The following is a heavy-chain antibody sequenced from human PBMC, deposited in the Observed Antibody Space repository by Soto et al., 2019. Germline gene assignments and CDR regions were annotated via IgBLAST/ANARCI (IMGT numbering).Heavy chain of an antibody. Sequence: SETLSLTCAVYGGSFSGYYWSWIRQPPGKGLEWIGEINHSGGTNYNPSLKSRVTISVDTSKNQFSLKLSSVTAADTAVYYCARGRPRYCSSTSCYRDYYYYYGMDVWGQGTTVTVSS. D-gene: IGHD2-2*02. CDR3: ARGRPRYCSSTSCYRDYYYYYGMDV. J-gene: IGHJ6*02. CDR2: INHSGGT. CDR1: GGSFSGYY. V-gene: IGHV4-34*01.